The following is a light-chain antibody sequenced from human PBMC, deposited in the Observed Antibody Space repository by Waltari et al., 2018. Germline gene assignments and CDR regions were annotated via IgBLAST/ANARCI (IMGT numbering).Light chain of an antibody. CDR2: RNN. CDR1: SSNIGSTH. V-gene: IGLV1-47*01. Sequence: QSVLTQSPSASAAPGQRVTISCSGSSSNIGSTHVYWYQHVPGTAPKLLIYRNNQRPSGVPDRFSGSKSGTSASLAVSGLRSEDEADYYCAAWDDTLSGVVFGGGTKLTV. CDR3: AAWDDTLSGVV. J-gene: IGLJ2*01.